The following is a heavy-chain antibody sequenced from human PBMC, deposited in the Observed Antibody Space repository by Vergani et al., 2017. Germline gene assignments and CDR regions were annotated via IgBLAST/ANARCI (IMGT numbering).Heavy chain of an antibody. CDR3: ARGDYVGYYYYYGMDV. Sequence: QLQLQESGPGLVKPSETLSLTCTVSGGSISSNSYYWGWIRQPPGKGLEWVGNIYYSGSTYYNPSLKSRVTISVDTSKNQLSLKLSSVTAADTAVYYCARGDYVGYYYYYGMDVWGQGTTVTVSS. V-gene: IGHV4-39*01. CDR1: GGSISSNSYY. D-gene: IGHD4-17*01. J-gene: IGHJ6*02. CDR2: IYYSGST.